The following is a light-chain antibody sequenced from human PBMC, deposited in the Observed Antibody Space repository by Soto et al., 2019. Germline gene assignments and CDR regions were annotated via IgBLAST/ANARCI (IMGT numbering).Light chain of an antibody. V-gene: IGLV4-69*01. CDR2: LTSDGSH. CDR1: SAHSTYT. J-gene: IGLJ3*02. CDR3: QTWGTGIQV. Sequence: QLVLTQSPSASASLGASVKLTCTLSSAHSTYTIAWHQQQPEKGPRYLMKLTSDGSHTKGDGIPSRFSGSSSGAERYLTISSLQSEDEAEYYCQTWGTGIQVFGGGTKLTVL.